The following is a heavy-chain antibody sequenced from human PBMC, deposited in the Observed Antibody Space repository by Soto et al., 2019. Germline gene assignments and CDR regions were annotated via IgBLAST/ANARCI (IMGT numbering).Heavy chain of an antibody. CDR2: IYYNDNT. CDR3: ARLVGAALHFDC. D-gene: IGHD1-26*01. J-gene: IGHJ4*02. V-gene: IGHV4-39*01. Sequence: PSETLSLTCTVSGDSISGRPYYWGWIRQPPGKGLEWIATIYYNDNTYYDPSLRSRVTMSIDTSKNQFSLKLTSVTAADTAVYYCARLVGAALHFDCWGQGTLVTVSS. CDR1: GDSISGRPYY.